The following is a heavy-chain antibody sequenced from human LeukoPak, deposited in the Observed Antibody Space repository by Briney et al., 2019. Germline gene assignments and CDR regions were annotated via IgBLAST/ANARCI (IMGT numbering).Heavy chain of an antibody. D-gene: IGHD3-9*01. CDR1: GYTFTGYY. CDR2: INPNSGGT. CDR3: ARSGATYYDTLTGYYHTQNFDY. V-gene: IGHV1-2*02. Sequence: ASVKVSCKASGYTFTGYYMHWVRQAPGQGLEWMGWINPNSGGTNYAQKFQGRVTMTRDTSINTAYMELSRLGSDDTAVYYCARSGATYYDTLTGYYHTQNFDYWGQGTLVTVSS. J-gene: IGHJ4*02.